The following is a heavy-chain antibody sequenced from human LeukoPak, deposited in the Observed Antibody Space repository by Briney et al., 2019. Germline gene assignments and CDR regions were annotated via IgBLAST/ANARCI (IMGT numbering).Heavy chain of an antibody. D-gene: IGHD3-10*01. CDR2: INPSGGST. CDR3: AKDQGSGLGSYSWGYFDY. V-gene: IGHV1-46*01. Sequence: EASVKVSCKASGYTFTSYYMHWVRQAPGQGLEWMGIINPSGGSTSYAQKFQGRVTMTRDMSTSTVYMELSSLRSEDTAVYYCAKDQGSGLGSYSWGYFDYWGQGTLVTVSS. J-gene: IGHJ4*02. CDR1: GYTFTSYY.